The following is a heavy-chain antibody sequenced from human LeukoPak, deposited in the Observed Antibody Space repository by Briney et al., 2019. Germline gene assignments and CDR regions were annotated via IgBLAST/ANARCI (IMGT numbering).Heavy chain of an antibody. V-gene: IGHV4-30-4*08. D-gene: IGHD4-17*01. J-gene: IGHJ4*02. CDR3: ARGDGDYVFDY. CDR2: IYYSRST. Sequence: SCVRQPPGKGLERIVYIYYSRSTYYNPSLKSPVTISVDTSKNQFSLKLSSVTAADTAVYYCARGDGDYVFDYWGQGTLVTVSS.